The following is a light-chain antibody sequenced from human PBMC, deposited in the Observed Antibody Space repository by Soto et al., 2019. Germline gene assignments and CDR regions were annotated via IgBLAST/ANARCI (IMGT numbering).Light chain of an antibody. J-gene: IGKJ1*01. CDR1: QSISHW. CDR2: KAP. V-gene: IGKV1-5*03. Sequence: DIQMTQAPSTLSESVGDRVTLTCRASQSISHWLAWYQQRPGKAPKLLIYKAPSLEGGVPSRFSGSGSGTEFTLTISSLQPDDFATYYCQQYNTYSRTFGQGTKVEIK. CDR3: QQYNTYSRT.